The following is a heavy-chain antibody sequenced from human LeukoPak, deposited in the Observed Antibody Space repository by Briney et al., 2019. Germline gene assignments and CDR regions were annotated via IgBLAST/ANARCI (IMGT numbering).Heavy chain of an antibody. Sequence: GGSLRLSCAASGFTFINYAMSWVRQAPGKGLEWVSTTSGVTTDYADSGKGRVNISIDNSMNPLYLQMDSLRAEDTAVYYCAKARDSAAAGTDYWGQGTLVTVSS. CDR3: AKARDSAAAGTDY. V-gene: IGHV3-23*01. J-gene: IGHJ4*02. CDR1: GFTFINYA. CDR2: TSGVTT. D-gene: IGHD6-13*01.